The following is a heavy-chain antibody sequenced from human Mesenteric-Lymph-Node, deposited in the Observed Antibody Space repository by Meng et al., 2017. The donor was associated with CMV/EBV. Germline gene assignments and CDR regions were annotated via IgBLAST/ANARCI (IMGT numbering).Heavy chain of an antibody. CDR2: MNAKSGNT. V-gene: IGHV1-8*01. J-gene: IGHJ4*02. D-gene: IGHD2-2*02. CDR1: GHTFTKYD. Sequence: ASVKVSCKASGHTFTKYDINWVRQATGQGLEWMGWMNAKSGNTGYAQKFQGRVTMTRDTSISTAYMELSRLRSDDTAVYYCNVVVVPAAIKVHFDYWGQGTLVTVSS. CDR3: NVVVVPAAIKVHFDY.